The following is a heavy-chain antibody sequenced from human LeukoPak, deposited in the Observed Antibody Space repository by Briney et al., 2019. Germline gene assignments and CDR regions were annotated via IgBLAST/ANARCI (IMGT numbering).Heavy chain of an antibody. Sequence: ASVTVSCKASGYTFTGYYMHWVRQAPGQGLEWMGWINPNSGGTNYAQKFQGRVTMTRDTSISTAYMELSRLRSDDAAVYYCARDTSSSPTFDYWGQGTLVTVSS. CDR3: ARDTSSSPTFDY. D-gene: IGHD6-6*01. CDR2: INPNSGGT. CDR1: GYTFTGYY. V-gene: IGHV1-2*02. J-gene: IGHJ4*02.